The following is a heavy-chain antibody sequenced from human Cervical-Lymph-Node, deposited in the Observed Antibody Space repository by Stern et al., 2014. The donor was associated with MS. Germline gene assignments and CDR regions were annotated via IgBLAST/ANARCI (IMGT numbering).Heavy chain of an antibody. Sequence: EVQLVESGAEMKKPGESLKISCKASGYSFTSYWIAWVRQMPGKGLEWMGIVYPGDSDTRYNWAFQGQIPISADKSTNTAYLQWNSLQASDSGIYYCARQSSTGWSAFDPWGQGTPVTVSS. CDR3: ARQSSTGWSAFDP. CDR2: VYPGDSDT. J-gene: IGHJ5*02. CDR1: GYSFTSYW. D-gene: IGHD6-19*01. V-gene: IGHV5-51*01.